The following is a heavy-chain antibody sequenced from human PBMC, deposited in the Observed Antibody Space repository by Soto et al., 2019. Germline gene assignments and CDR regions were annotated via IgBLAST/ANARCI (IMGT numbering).Heavy chain of an antibody. CDR3: AKGPPGASAGGGSSWVSGFDY. CDR2: ISGSGGST. D-gene: IGHD6-13*01. CDR1: GFTFSSYA. J-gene: IGHJ4*02. Sequence: EVQLLESGGGLVQPGGSLRLSCAASGFTFSSYAMSWVRQAPGKGLEWVSAISGSGGSTYYADSVKGRFTISRDNSKNTLYLQMNSLRAEDTAVYYCAKGPPGASAGGGSSWVSGFDYWGQGTLVTVSS. V-gene: IGHV3-23*01.